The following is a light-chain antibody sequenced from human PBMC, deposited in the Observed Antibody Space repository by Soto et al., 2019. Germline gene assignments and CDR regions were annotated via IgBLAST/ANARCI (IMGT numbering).Light chain of an antibody. V-gene: IGKV3-15*01. CDR2: GAS. Sequence: EIVLTQSPGTLSLSPGEIATLSCRASHSASSSLAWYQQKPGQAPRLLIYGASTRATDMPGRFSGRGAGAEFTLTISSLQSEDFAVYYCQQYRSWPRTFGQGTKVDI. CDR1: HSASSS. J-gene: IGKJ1*01. CDR3: QQYRSWPRT.